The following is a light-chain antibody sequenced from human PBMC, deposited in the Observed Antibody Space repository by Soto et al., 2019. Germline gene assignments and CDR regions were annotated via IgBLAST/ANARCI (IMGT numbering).Light chain of an antibody. J-gene: IGLJ1*01. V-gene: IGLV2-14*01. Sequence: QSALTQPASVSGSPGQSITISCTGTSSDVGGYNYVSWYQQHPGKAPKLMIYEVSNRPSGVSNRLSGSKSGNTASLTISGLQAEDEADYYSSSYTSSSIDYVFGTGTKLTVL. CDR1: SSDVGGYNY. CDR2: EVS. CDR3: SSYTSSSIDYV.